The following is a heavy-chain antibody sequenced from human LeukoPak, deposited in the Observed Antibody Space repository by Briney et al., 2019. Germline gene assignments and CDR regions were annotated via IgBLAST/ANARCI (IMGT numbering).Heavy chain of an antibody. J-gene: IGHJ4*02. CDR1: GVTFSSYT. CDR2: VNILSNDI. V-gene: IGHV3-21*01. Sequence: VGCLRLSRAASGVTFSSYTINSGRQPPGERLEWISSVNILSNDIHYRASVKGRFTVSRDNARNSLFLQMNSLRADDTAIYYCARDLWFGELGLGYWGQGVLVAVSS. D-gene: IGHD3-10*01. CDR3: ARDLWFGELGLGY.